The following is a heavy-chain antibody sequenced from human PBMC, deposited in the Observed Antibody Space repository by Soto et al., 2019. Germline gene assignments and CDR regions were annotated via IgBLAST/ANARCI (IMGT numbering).Heavy chain of an antibody. CDR2: IVVGSGNT. Sequence: ASVKVSCKASGFTFTSSAVQWVRQARGQRLEWIGWIVVGSGNTNYAQKFQERVTITRDMSTSTAYMELSSLRSDDTAVYYCAASSYYDILTGYYSGQIQSRGIYYYYGMDVWGQGTTVTVSS. V-gene: IGHV1-58*01. CDR3: AASSYYDILTGYYSGQIQSRGIYYYYGMDV. J-gene: IGHJ6*02. D-gene: IGHD3-9*01. CDR1: GFTFTSSA.